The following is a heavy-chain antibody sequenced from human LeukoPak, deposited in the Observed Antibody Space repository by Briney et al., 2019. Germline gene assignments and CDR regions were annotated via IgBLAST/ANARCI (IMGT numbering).Heavy chain of an antibody. CDR2: IIPTFGTA. CDR1: GGTFSSYA. CDR3: ARDPRGGYDWFDY. Sequence: ASVKVSCKASGGTFSSYAISWVRQAPGQGLEWMGGIIPTFGTANYAQKFQGRVTITADKSTSTAYMELSSLRSEDTAVYYCARDPRGGYDWFDYWGQGTLVTVSS. V-gene: IGHV1-69*06. D-gene: IGHD5-12*01. J-gene: IGHJ4*02.